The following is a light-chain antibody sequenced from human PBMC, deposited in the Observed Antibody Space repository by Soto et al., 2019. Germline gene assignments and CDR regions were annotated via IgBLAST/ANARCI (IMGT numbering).Light chain of an antibody. Sequence: EIVMTQSPATLSVSPGERATLSCRASQSVSSNLAWYQQKPGQAPRLLIYGASTRATGIPARFSGSGSGTEFTITISSLQSEDFAVYYCQQRANWLFGQGTKLEIK. CDR1: QSVSSN. J-gene: IGKJ2*01. V-gene: IGKV3-15*01. CDR2: GAS. CDR3: QQRANWL.